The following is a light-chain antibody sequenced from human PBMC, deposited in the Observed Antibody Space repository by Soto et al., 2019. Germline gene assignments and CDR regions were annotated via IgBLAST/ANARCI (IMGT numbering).Light chain of an antibody. J-gene: IGKJ1*01. CDR3: TQSYSPPQT. CDR1: QSISSY. V-gene: IGKV1-39*01. Sequence: DIQMTQSPSSLSASIGDRVTITCRASQSISSYLNWYQQKPGKAPKLLIYGASSLQSGVPSRFSCSGFGTDFTLTISTLQPEYFATYVCTQSYSPPQTFGQGTKFDIK. CDR2: GAS.